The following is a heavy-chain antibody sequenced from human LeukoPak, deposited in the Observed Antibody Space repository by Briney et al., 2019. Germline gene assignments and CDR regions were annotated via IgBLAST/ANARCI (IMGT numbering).Heavy chain of an antibody. Sequence: GGSLRLSCAASGFTFSSYAMSWVRQAPGKGLEWVSAISGSGGSTYYADSVKGRFTISRDNSKNTLYLQMNSLRAEDMAVYYCAKASAITMIVVVIDAFDIWGQGTMVTVSS. CDR3: AKASAITMIVVVIDAFDI. J-gene: IGHJ3*02. CDR1: GFTFSSYA. D-gene: IGHD3-22*01. CDR2: ISGSGGST. V-gene: IGHV3-23*01.